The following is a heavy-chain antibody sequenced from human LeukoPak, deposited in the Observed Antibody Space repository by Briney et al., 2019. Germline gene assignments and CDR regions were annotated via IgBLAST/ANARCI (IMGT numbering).Heavy chain of an antibody. J-gene: IGHJ3*02. V-gene: IGHV1-24*01. CDR2: FDPEDGET. CDR1: VYTLSEIS. D-gene: IGHD3-16*02. CDR3: ATVSYFDYVWGSYRHDAFDI. Sequence: ASVKLSCKVSVYTLSEISMHWVRQAPGKGLEWMGGFDPEDGETIYAQKFEGRVTMTEDTSTDTAYMELSSLRSEDTAVYYCATVSYFDYVWGSYRHDAFDIWGQGTMVTVSS.